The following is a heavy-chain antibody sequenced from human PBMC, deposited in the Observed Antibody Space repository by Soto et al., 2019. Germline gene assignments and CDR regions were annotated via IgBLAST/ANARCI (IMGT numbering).Heavy chain of an antibody. CDR2: TSYDESNK. CDR3: ARGTGSSGYSQRWFDP. Sequence: QVQLVESGGGVVQPGRSLRLSCAASGFTFSNFAMHWARQAPGKGLEWVAVTSYDESNKYYAESVKGRFTISRDNSRNTLYLQMDSLRVVDTAVYYCARGTGSSGYSQRWFDPWGQGILVTVSS. J-gene: IGHJ5*02. D-gene: IGHD3-22*01. V-gene: IGHV3-30-3*01. CDR1: GFTFSNFA.